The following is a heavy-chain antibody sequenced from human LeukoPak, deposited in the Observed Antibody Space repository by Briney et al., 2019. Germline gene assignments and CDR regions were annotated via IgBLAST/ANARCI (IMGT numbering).Heavy chain of an antibody. CDR2: ISYDGSNK. Sequence: GGSLRLSCAASGFTFSSYGMHWVRQAPGKGLGWVAVISYDGSNKYYADSVKGRFTISRDNSKNTLYLQMNSLRAEDTAVYYCAKDRWQQLENYFDYWGQGTLVTVSS. CDR3: AKDRWQQLENYFDY. D-gene: IGHD6-13*01. J-gene: IGHJ4*02. V-gene: IGHV3-30*18. CDR1: GFTFSSYG.